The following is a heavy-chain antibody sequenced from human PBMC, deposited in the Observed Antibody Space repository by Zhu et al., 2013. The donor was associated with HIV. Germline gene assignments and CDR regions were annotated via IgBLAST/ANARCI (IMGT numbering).Heavy chain of an antibody. V-gene: IGHV1-69*01. CDR1: GGTFSSYA. CDR2: IIPIFGTA. D-gene: IGHD6-19*01. J-gene: IGHJ6*02. Sequence: QVQLVQSGAEVKKPGSSVKVSCKASGGTFSSYAISWVRQAPGQGLEWMGGIIPIFGTANYAQKFQGRVTITADESTSTAYMELSSLRSEDTAVYYCAREAVAGMRDYYYGMDVWGQGTTGHRLL. CDR3: AREAVAGMRDYYYGMDV.